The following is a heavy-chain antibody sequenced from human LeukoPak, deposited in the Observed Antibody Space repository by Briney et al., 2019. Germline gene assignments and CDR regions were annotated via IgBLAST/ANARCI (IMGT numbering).Heavy chain of an antibody. V-gene: IGHV5-51*01. Sequence: GESLKISCKDSGYSFSSNWIGWVRQMPGKGLEWMGVIFPSDSDTRYSSSFQGQVTISADKSIRTAYLQWSSLQASDTAMYYCARQGSNTWAYWGQGTLVTVSS. J-gene: IGHJ4*02. CDR3: ARQGSNTWAY. D-gene: IGHD6-13*01. CDR1: GYSFSSNW. CDR2: IFPSDSDT.